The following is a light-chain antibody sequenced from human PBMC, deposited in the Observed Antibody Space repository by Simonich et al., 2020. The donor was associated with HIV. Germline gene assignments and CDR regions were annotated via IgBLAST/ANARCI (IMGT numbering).Light chain of an antibody. J-gene: IGKJ3*01. V-gene: IGKV1-5*03. Sequence: DIQMTQSPSTLSASVGYRVTITCRASQSIVTWLAWYQQKPGKAPKLLIYKASSLESGVPSTFSGSGSGTEFTLTISCLQSEDFATYYCQQYYNFPSFGPGTKVDVK. CDR3: QQYYNFPS. CDR2: KAS. CDR1: QSIVTW.